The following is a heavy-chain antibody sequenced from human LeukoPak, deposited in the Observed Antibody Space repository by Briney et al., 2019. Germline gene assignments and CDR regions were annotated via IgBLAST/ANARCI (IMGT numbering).Heavy chain of an antibody. J-gene: IGHJ4*02. Sequence: SETLSLTCTVSGGSISSSSYYWGWIRQPPGKGLEWIGSIYYSGNTYYNPSLKSRVTISVDTPKNQFSLKLSSVTAADTAVYYCARLYCSSGTWYTGIGTFDYWGQGTLVTVSS. V-gene: IGHV4-39*01. CDR1: GGSISSSSYY. D-gene: IGHD2-15*01. CDR3: ARLYCSSGTWYTGIGTFDY. CDR2: IYYSGNT.